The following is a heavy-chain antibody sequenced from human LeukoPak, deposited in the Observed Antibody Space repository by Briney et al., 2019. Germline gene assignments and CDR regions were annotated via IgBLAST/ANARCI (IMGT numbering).Heavy chain of an antibody. CDR2: IKQDGSEK. CDR1: GFTFSSYW. CDR3: ARAPDYYYDSSGYLVY. J-gene: IGHJ4*02. D-gene: IGHD3-22*01. Sequence: GGSLGLSCAASGFTFSSYWMNWFRQAPGKGLDWLANIKQDGSEKYYVDSVKGRFTISRDNAKNSLYLQMNSLRAEDTAVYYCARAPDYYYDSSGYLVYWGQGTLVTVSS. V-gene: IGHV3-7*01.